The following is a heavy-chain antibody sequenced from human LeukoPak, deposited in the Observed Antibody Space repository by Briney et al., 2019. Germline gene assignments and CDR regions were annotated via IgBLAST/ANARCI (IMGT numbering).Heavy chain of an antibody. CDR3: ARARSSQTFDY. J-gene: IGHJ4*02. D-gene: IGHD1-26*01. Sequence: SETLSLTCAVYGGSFSGYYWSWIRQPAGKGLEWIGRIYTSGSTNYNPSLKSRVTMSVDTSKNQFSLKLSSVTAADTAVYYCARARSSQTFDYWGQGTLVTVSS. V-gene: IGHV4-59*10. CDR1: GGSFSGYY. CDR2: IYTSGST.